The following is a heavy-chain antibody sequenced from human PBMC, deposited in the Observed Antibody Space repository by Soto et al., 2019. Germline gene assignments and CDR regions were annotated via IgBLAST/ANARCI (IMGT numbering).Heavy chain of an antibody. CDR3: ARGGYSSSWYYFDY. Sequence: QVQLQESGPGLVKPSETLSLTCTVSGCSISSYYWSWIRQPPGKGLEWIGYIYYSGSTNYNPSLKSRVTISVDTSKNQFSLKLSSVTAADTAVYYCARGGYSSSWYYFDYWGQGTLVTVSS. V-gene: IGHV4-59*01. CDR1: GCSISSYY. CDR2: IYYSGST. J-gene: IGHJ4*02. D-gene: IGHD6-13*01.